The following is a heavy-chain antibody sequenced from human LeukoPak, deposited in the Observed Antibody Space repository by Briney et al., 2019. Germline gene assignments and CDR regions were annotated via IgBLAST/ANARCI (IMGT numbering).Heavy chain of an antibody. CDR3: AREGAGNDLYCSGGSCY. V-gene: IGHV3-21*01. CDR1: GFTFSSYS. D-gene: IGHD2-15*01. Sequence: GGSLRLSCAASGFTFSSYSMNWVRQAPGKGLEWVSSISSSSSYIYYADSVKGRFTISRDNAKNSLYLQMNSLRAEDTAVYYCAREGAGNDLYCSGGSCYWGQGTLVTVSS. J-gene: IGHJ4*02. CDR2: ISSSSSYI.